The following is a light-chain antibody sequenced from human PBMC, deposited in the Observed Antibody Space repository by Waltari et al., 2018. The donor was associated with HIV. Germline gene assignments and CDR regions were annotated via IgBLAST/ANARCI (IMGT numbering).Light chain of an antibody. J-gene: IGLJ2*01. CDR3: QSYDISLSASVV. V-gene: IGLV1-40*01. CDR2: GNN. Sequence: QSMLTQPPSVSGAPGQRVTISCTGSSSTSGADYDVHWYQQIPGTAPKLLISGNNNRPSGVPDRFSASKSDTSASLTISGLQAEDEADYFCQSYDISLSASVVFGGGTRLTVL. CDR1: SSTSGADYD.